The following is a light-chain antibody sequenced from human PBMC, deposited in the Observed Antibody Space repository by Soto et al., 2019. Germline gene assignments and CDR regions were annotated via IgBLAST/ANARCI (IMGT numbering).Light chain of an antibody. Sequence: DIQMTQSPSSLSASVGDRVTITCRASEDISTFLAWYQQKPGQVPKLLLSSASTLQSGVPSRFSGSGSGTDFTLTISSLQTEDVSTYYCQKYNSAPFTFGQGTRLQIK. CDR1: EDISTF. CDR3: QKYNSAPFT. CDR2: SAS. J-gene: IGKJ5*01. V-gene: IGKV1-27*01.